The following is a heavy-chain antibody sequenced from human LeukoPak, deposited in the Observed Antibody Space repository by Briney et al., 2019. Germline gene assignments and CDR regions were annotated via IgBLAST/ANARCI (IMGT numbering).Heavy chain of an antibody. CDR3: ASPTVATRYYYFDY. D-gene: IGHD5-12*01. CDR2: INHSGST. CDR1: GGPFSGYY. J-gene: IGHJ4*02. Sequence: PSETLSLTCAVYGGPFSGYYWSWIRQPPGKGLEWIGEINHSGSTNYNPSLKSRVTISVDTSKNQFSLKLSSVTAADTAVYYCASPTVATRYYYFDYWGQGTLVTVSS. V-gene: IGHV4-34*01.